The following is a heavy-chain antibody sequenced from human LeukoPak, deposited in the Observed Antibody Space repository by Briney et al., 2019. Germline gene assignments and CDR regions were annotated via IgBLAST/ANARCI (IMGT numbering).Heavy chain of an antibody. J-gene: IGHJ6*02. D-gene: IGHD6-13*01. CDR3: ARDLAAAGTMDV. V-gene: IGHV3-53*01. CDR2: IYSGGST. Sequence: GGSLRLSCAASGFTVSSNYMSWVRQAPGKGLEWVSVIYSGGSTYYADSVKGRFTISRDNSKNTLYLQMNSLRAEDTAVYYCARDLAAAGTMDVWGQGTTVTVSS. CDR1: GFTVSSNY.